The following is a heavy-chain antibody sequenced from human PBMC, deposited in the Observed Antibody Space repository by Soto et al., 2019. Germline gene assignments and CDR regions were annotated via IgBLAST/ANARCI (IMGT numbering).Heavy chain of an antibody. V-gene: IGHV6-1*01. CDR3: ARVGYFSSTSCYGYYYYGMDV. Sequence: SQTLSLTCAISGDSVSSNSAAWNWIRQSPSRGLEWLGRTYYRSKWYNDYAVSVKSRITINPDTSKNQFSLQLNSVTPEDTAVYYCARVGYFSSTSCYGYYYYGMDVWGQGTTVTVSS. D-gene: IGHD2-2*01. CDR1: GDSVSSNSAA. J-gene: IGHJ6*02. CDR2: TYYRSKWYN.